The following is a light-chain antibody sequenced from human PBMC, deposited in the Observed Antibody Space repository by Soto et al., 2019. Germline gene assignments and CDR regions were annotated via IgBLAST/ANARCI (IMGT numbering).Light chain of an antibody. J-gene: IGKJ1*01. V-gene: IGKV3-20*01. CDR1: QSVGSAY. Sequence: EIVLTQSPGTLSLSPGERATLSCRASQSVGSAYLAWYQHKPGQAPRLLIYGASSRATGIPDRISGSGSGTDFTLTISRREPEDFAVCYCQQFGSSRWTGGQGTKVEAK. CDR3: QQFGSSRWT. CDR2: GAS.